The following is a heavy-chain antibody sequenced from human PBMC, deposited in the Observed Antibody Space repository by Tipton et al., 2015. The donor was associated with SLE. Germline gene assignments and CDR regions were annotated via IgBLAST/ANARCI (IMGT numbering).Heavy chain of an antibody. V-gene: IGHV4-59*08. CDR1: GGSISSYY. CDR3: ARAQGYYDSSGYYDY. D-gene: IGHD3-22*01. J-gene: IGHJ4*02. Sequence: TLSLTCTVSGGSISSYYWSWIRQPPGKGLEWIGYIYYSGSTNYNPSLKSRVTISVDTSKNQFSLKLSSVTAADTAVYYCARAQGYYDSSGYYDYWGQGTLVTVSS. CDR2: IYYSGST.